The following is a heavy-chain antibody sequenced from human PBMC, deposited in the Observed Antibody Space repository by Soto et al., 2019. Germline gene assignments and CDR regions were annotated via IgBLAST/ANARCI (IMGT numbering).Heavy chain of an antibody. CDR1: GFNFSVYW. CDR2: IKEDGSEK. V-gene: IGHV3-7*01. J-gene: IGHJ4*02. D-gene: IGHD4-4*01. Sequence: EVQLVASGGGLVQPGESLRLSCAVSGFNFSVYWMSWVRQAPGKGLEWVANIKEDGSEKYYVDSVKGRFTISRDNAKKSLSLQMNGLRAEDTAVYYCASTRLHDYWGQGTLVTVSS. CDR3: ASTRLHDY.